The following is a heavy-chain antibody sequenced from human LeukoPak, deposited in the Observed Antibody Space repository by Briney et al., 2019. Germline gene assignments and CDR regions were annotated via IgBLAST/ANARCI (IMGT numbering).Heavy chain of an antibody. CDR2: IYTSGST. CDR3: ARDTIVGATFDAFDI. V-gene: IGHV4-4*07. J-gene: IGHJ3*02. D-gene: IGHD1-26*01. CDR1: GGSISSYY. Sequence: SETLSFTCTVSGGSISSYYWSWIRQPAGKGLEWIGRIYTSGSTNYNPSLKSRVTMSVDTSKNQFSLKLSSVTAADTAVYYCARDTIVGATFDAFDIWGQGTMVTVSS.